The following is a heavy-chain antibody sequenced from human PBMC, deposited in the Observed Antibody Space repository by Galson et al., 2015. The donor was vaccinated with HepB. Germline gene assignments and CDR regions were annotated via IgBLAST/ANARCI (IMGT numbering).Heavy chain of an antibody. CDR1: GFTFSSYA. CDR3: AKDQGGDGYNFHDAFDI. Sequence: SLRLSCAASGFTFSSYAMSWVRQAPGKGLEWVSAISGSGGSTYYADSVKGRFTISRDNSKNTLYLQMNSQRAEDTAVYYCAKDQGGDGYNFHDAFDIWGQGTMVTVSS. J-gene: IGHJ3*02. V-gene: IGHV3-23*01. CDR2: ISGSGGST. D-gene: IGHD5-24*01.